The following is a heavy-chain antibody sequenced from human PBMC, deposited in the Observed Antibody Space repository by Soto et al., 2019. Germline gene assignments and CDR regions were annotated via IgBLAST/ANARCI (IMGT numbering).Heavy chain of an antibody. J-gene: IGHJ5*02. CDR2: IYYSGTT. D-gene: IGHD5-12*01. Sequence: QVQLQESGPGLAKPSETLSLTCTVSRDSISSSPCYWGWFRQPPGKGLEWIGTIYYSGTTYYNPSLRSRVTSLVDTSKNQCSRKLTSVTAADTAVYYCARCPSGYDPSWFDPWGQGILVIVSA. V-gene: IGHV4-39*01. CDR3: ARCPSGYDPSWFDP. CDR1: RDSISSSPCY.